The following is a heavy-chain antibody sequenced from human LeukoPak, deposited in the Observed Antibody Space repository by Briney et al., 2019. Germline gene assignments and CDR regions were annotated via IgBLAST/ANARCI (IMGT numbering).Heavy chain of an antibody. CDR3: VRIGWLFEWS. D-gene: IGHD3-22*01. CDR1: GFTFSQYW. Sequence: PGGSLRLSCAASGFTFSQYWMSCVRQAPGKGLECVANIRHDEGETYYVDSVRGRFTISRDNAKNSVHLQMNSLRAEDTAVYYCVRIGWLFEWSWGLGTLVTVSS. V-gene: IGHV3-7*01. J-gene: IGHJ5*02. CDR2: IRHDEGET.